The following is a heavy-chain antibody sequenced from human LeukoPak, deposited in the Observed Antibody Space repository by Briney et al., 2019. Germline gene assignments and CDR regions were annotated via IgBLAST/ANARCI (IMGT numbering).Heavy chain of an antibody. Sequence: GASVKVSCNASGYTFTSYNMHWDRHALGQRLGWMGIINPSGGSTSYAQKIQCIVTMTTDMATRTIYMEFSSLSSEATAVSYCSRVELYYYDSSGYYRTTEYFQHWGQGTLVTVFS. CDR1: GYTFTSYN. J-gene: IGHJ1*01. D-gene: IGHD3-22*01. CDR3: SRVELYYYDSSGYYRTTEYFQH. CDR2: INPSGGST. V-gene: IGHV1-46*01.